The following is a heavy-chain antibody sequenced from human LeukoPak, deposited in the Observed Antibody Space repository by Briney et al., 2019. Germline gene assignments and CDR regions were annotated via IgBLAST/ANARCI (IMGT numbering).Heavy chain of an antibody. J-gene: IGHJ4*02. D-gene: IGHD3-10*01. Sequence: ASVKVSCMASGYTFTTNPIHWVRQAPGQRPEWMGWITPGNGKTKYSQRFQGRLTITRDTSASTAYMELSSLNSEDTAVYYCARDASGTYHDHWGQGTLVTVSS. CDR2: ITPGNGKT. V-gene: IGHV1-3*01. CDR1: GYTFTTNP. CDR3: ARDASGTYHDH.